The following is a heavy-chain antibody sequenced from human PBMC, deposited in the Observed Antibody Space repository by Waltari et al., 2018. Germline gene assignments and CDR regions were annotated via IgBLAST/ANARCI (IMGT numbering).Heavy chain of an antibody. CDR2: IYYSGST. D-gene: IGHD3-22*01. V-gene: IGHV4-59*11. J-gene: IGHJ4*02. CDR3: AITYDSSGYYYGRPPLCFDY. CDR1: GGSISSHY. Sequence: QVQLQESGPGLVKPSETLSLTCTVSGGSISSHYWSWIRQPPGKGLEWIGYIYYSGSTNYNPPLKSRVTISVDTSKNQFSLKLSSVTAADTAVYYCAITYDSSGYYYGRPPLCFDYWGQGTLVTVSS.